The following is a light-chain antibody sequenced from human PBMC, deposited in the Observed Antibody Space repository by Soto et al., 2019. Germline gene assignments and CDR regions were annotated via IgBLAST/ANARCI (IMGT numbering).Light chain of an antibody. CDR3: QQRSNWPPLT. Sequence: EIVMTQSPATLSVSPGERATLSCRASQSVSTNLAWYQQKPGQAPRLLIYGASIRATGIPTRFSGSGSGTEFTLTISSLLSEDFAIYYCQQRSNWPPLTFGGGTKVDIK. J-gene: IGKJ4*01. CDR2: GAS. CDR1: QSVSTN. V-gene: IGKV3-15*01.